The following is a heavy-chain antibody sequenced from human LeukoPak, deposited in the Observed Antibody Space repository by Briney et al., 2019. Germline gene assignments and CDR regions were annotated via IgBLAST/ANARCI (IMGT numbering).Heavy chain of an antibody. Sequence: GGSPRDSSAASGFTFSSSGMHRGREAPGKGRERGAVISYDGSNKYYADSVEGRFTISRDNSKNTLYLQTNTLRAEDTAVYYCTRDAENSLEQVLTYYYYYFTDVWGKGTTVTVSS. CDR1: GFTFSSSG. CDR3: TRDAENSLEQVLTYYYYYFTDV. D-gene: IGHD2/OR15-2a*01. J-gene: IGHJ6*03. CDR2: ISYDGSNK. V-gene: IGHV3-30*03.